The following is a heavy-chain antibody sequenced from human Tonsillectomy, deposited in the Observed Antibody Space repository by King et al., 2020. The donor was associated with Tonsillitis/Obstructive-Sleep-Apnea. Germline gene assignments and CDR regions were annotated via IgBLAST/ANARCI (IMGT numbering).Heavy chain of an antibody. CDR3: AKGVDNALVSAFQI. D-gene: IGHD5-18*01. J-gene: IGHJ3*02. CDR1: GFTFNNYA. Sequence: VQLVESGGGLVQPGGSLRVSCVASGFTFNNYAMNWVRQAPGKGLEWVSTISGGGGSTNYADSVKGRFTISRDNSKNTLYLQMNSLRAEDTAVYYCAKGVDNALVSAFQIWGQGKKITVPS. CDR2: ISGGGGST. V-gene: IGHV3-23*04.